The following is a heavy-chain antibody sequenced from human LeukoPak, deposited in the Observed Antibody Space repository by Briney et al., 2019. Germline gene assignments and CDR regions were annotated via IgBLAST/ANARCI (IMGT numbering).Heavy chain of an antibody. CDR3: AKGQEYSRDYFDY. CDR1: GFTFSSYA. D-gene: IGHD6-6*01. V-gene: IGHV3-23*01. J-gene: IGHJ4*02. CDR2: ISSTGGST. Sequence: PGGSLRLSCAASGFTFSSYAMTWVRQAPGKGLEWVSSISSTGGSTYYVDSVKGRFTISRDNSKNTLYLQMNSLRVEDTAIYYCAKGQEYSRDYFDYWGQGALVTVSS.